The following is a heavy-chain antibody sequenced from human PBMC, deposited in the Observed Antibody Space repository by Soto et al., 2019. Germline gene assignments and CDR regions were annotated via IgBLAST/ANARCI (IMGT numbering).Heavy chain of an antibody. V-gene: IGHV1-2*04. D-gene: IGHD2-21*02. CDR2: INPNSGGT. Sequence: ASVKVSCKASGYTFTGYYMHWVRQAPGQGLEWMGWINPNSGGTNYAQKFQGWVTMTRDTSISTAYMELSRLRSDDTAVYYCARDRRTVVTPGSAFDIWGQGTMVTVSS. CDR3: ARDRRTVVTPGSAFDI. CDR1: GYTFTGYY. J-gene: IGHJ3*02.